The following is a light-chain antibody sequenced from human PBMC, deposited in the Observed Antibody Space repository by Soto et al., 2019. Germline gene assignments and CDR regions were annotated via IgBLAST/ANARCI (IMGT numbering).Light chain of an antibody. CDR2: AAA. J-gene: IGKJ4*02. Sequence: DIQMTQSPSSLSASVGDRVTITCRASQSISSYLNWYQHKPGKAPNLLIYAAASLRSGVPSRFSGSVSGTDFTLTITSLQPEDFATYYCQQSYSTPLTFGGGTKVEIK. CDR1: QSISSY. CDR3: QQSYSTPLT. V-gene: IGKV1-39*01.